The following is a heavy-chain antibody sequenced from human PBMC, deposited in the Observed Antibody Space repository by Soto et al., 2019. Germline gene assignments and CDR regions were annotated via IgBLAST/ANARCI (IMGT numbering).Heavy chain of an antibody. CDR3: ARESVSCSGRRCHWLGFDP. Sequence: PWVSLRLSCAASGFTFAIYSFNWVRQAPGKGLEWVASIDSSRSVIYYADSVKGRFTISRDNAKNSLYLQMNSLRDEDTAVYYSARESVSCSGRRCHWLGFDPWGQGPLVTVSS. D-gene: IGHD2-15*01. J-gene: IGHJ5*02. V-gene: IGHV3-48*02. CDR1: GFTFAIYS. CDR2: IDSSRSVI.